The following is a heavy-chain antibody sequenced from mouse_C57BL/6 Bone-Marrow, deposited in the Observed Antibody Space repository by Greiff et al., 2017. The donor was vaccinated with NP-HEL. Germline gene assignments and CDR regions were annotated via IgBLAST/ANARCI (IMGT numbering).Heavy chain of an antibody. CDR3: ARHTRDWYFDV. Sequence: EVKVVESGGGLVQPGGSLKLSCAASGFTFSDYYMYWVRQTPEKRLEWVAYISNGGGSTYYPDTVKGRFTISRDNAKNTLYLQMSRLKSEDTAMYYCARHTRDWYFDVWGTGTTVTVSS. CDR2: ISNGGGST. J-gene: IGHJ1*03. CDR1: GFTFSDYY. V-gene: IGHV5-12*01.